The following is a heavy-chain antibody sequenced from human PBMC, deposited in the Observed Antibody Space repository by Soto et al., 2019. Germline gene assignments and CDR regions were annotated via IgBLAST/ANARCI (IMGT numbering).Heavy chain of an antibody. Sequence: QVQLVQSGAEVKKPGSSVKVSCKASGGTFSNYPISWVRQAPGQGLEWMGGIIPIFGTVNYAQKFQGSVTTTADESTSTAYIELSSLRSEDTAVYYCARGNHRWLQLWYFDLWGRGTLVTVSS. CDR3: ARGNHRWLQLWYFDL. J-gene: IGHJ2*01. D-gene: IGHD5-12*01. V-gene: IGHV1-69*12. CDR2: IIPIFGTV. CDR1: GGTFSNYP.